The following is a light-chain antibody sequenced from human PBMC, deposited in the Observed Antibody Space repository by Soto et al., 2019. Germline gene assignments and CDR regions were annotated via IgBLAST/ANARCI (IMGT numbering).Light chain of an antibody. J-gene: IGKJ3*01. CDR3: HRRVNWPT. CDR2: DAS. V-gene: IGKV3-11*01. Sequence: EIVLTHAPATLSLSPGERATLSCRTSQSVNRYLDWYQQKPGQAPRLLIYDASNRAAGIPARFSGSGSGTDFSLTISSLEPEDFAVYYCHRRVNWPTFGPGTKVDIK. CDR1: QSVNRY.